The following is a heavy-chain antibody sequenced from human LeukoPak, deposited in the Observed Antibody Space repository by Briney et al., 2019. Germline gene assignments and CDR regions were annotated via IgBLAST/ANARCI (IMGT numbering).Heavy chain of an antibody. Sequence: ASVKVSCNASGYTFTGYYMHWVRQARGQGLEWMGWISPNSDDTHIAQEFQGRVSMTRDTYIATSYMEVDSLTPDDTAVYYCARESACGTTNCLAPADWLDPWGKGTLVIVSS. D-gene: IGHD2-2*01. J-gene: IGHJ5*02. CDR2: ISPNSDDT. CDR1: GYTFTGYY. V-gene: IGHV1-2*02. CDR3: ARESACGTTNCLAPADWLDP.